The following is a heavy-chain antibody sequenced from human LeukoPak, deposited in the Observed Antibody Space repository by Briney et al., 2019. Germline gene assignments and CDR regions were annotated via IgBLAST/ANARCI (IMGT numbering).Heavy chain of an antibody. Sequence: GGSLRLSCAASGFTFSSYWMSWARQAPGKGLEWVANIRQDGSEKYYVDSVKGRFTISRDNAKNSLYLQMNSLRAEDTAVYYCASLSMATPTGDDYWGQGTLVTVSS. CDR2: IRQDGSEK. CDR3: ASLSMATPTGDDY. V-gene: IGHV3-7*01. D-gene: IGHD5-24*01. CDR1: GFTFSSYW. J-gene: IGHJ4*02.